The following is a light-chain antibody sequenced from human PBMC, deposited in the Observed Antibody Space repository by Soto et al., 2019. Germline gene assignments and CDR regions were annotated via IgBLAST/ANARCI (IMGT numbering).Light chain of an antibody. CDR3: QQYNSYWT. CDR2: DAS. Sequence: DIQMTPSPSTLSASVGDRVTITFRASQSISSWLAWYQQKPGKAPKLLIYDASSLESGVPSRFSGSGSGTEFTLTISSLQPDDFATYYCQQYNSYWTFGQGTKVDI. V-gene: IGKV1-5*01. J-gene: IGKJ1*01. CDR1: QSISSW.